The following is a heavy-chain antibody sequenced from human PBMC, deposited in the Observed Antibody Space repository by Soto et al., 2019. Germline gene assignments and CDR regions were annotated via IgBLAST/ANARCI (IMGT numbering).Heavy chain of an antibody. Sequence: PSETLSLTCTVSGGSISSYYWSWIRQPPGKGLEWIGYIYYSGSTNYNPSLKSRVTISVDTSKNQFSLKLSSVTAADTAVYYCARHGGDYYYYYMDVWGKGTTVTVSS. J-gene: IGHJ6*03. D-gene: IGHD4-17*01. V-gene: IGHV4-59*08. CDR1: GGSISSYY. CDR3: ARHGGDYYYYYMDV. CDR2: IYYSGST.